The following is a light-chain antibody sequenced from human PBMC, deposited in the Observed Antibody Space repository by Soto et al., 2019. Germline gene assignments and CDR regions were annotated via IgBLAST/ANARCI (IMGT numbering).Light chain of an antibody. J-gene: IGLJ1*01. CDR3: LLSYNGPYV. V-gene: IGLV7-46*01. CDR2: DTT. CDR1: TGAVTNGHY. Sequence: QAVVTQELSLTVSPGGTVTLTCGSSTGAVTNGHYPYWFQQKPGHAPRTLIYDTTNRHSWTPARFSGSLLGGKAALTLSGAQPEDEAEYYCLLSYNGPYVFGTGTKVTV.